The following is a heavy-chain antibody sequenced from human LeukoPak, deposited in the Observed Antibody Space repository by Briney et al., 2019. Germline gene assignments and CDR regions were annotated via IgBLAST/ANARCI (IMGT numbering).Heavy chain of an antibody. V-gene: IGHV3-48*01. J-gene: IGHJ4*02. CDR1: GFTFSTYN. CDR2: ISSGSNTI. CDR3: AREICGDYGFDY. D-gene: IGHD4-17*01. Sequence: PGGSLRLSCAASGFTFSTYNMNWVRQAPGKGLEWVSYISSGSNTIYYADSVKGRFTISRDYAKNSLFLQMNSLRAEDTAVYYCAREICGDYGFDYWGQGTLVTVSS.